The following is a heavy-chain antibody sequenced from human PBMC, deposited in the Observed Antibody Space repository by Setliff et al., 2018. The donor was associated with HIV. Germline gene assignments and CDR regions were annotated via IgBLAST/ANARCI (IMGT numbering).Heavy chain of an antibody. V-gene: IGHV4-39*07. CDR3: ARGGAVSADFDS. J-gene: IGHJ5*01. CDR1: GGSISNSNYF. D-gene: IGHD3-16*01. Sequence: SETLSLTCTVSGGSISNSNYFWGWIRQPPGKGLEWIGRIYYDGRTFYKPSLKSRLTISVDTSKNQFSLSLNSVTAADTAVYFCARGGAVSADFDSWGQGTLVTVSS. CDR2: IYYDGRT.